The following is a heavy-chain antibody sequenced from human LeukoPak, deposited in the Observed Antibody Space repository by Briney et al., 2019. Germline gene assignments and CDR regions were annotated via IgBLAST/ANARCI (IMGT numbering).Heavy chain of an antibody. CDR3: ARGIYGDYEEREFDY. V-gene: IGHV3-30*03. D-gene: IGHD4-17*01. Sequence: PGGSLRLSCAASGFTFSSYGMHWVRQAPGKGLEWVAVISYDGSNKYYADSVKGRFTISRDNSKNTLYLQMNSLRAEDTAVYYCARGIYGDYEEREFDYWGQGTLVTVSS. CDR1: GFTFSSYG. J-gene: IGHJ4*02. CDR2: ISYDGSNK.